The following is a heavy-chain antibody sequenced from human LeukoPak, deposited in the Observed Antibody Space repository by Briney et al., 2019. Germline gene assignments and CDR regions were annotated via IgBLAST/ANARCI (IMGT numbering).Heavy chain of an antibody. CDR1: GFTFSSYG. CDR3: AKDRCSGGSCYTPVFDY. CDR2: ISYDGSNK. Sequence: GGSLRLSCGASGFTFSSYGMHWVRQAPDKGLEGVAVISYDGSNKYYADSVKGRFTISRDNSKNTLYLQMNSLRAEDTAVYYCAKDRCSGGSCYTPVFDYWGQGTLVTVSS. J-gene: IGHJ4*02. V-gene: IGHV3-30*18. D-gene: IGHD2-15*01.